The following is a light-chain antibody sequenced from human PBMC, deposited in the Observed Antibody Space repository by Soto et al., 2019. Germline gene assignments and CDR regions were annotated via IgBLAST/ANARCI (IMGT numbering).Light chain of an antibody. CDR3: XQYXNSFTWT. V-gene: IGKV3-20*01. J-gene: IGKJ1*01. CDR2: AAS. Sequence: EIVLTQSPGTLSLSPGERATLSCRASQTITNRYLAWYQQKPGQAPRLLIFAASSRATGIPDRFSGSGSGTDFTLTISRLETEDXXVYXXXQYXNSFTWTFGQGTKVEIK. CDR1: QTITNRY.